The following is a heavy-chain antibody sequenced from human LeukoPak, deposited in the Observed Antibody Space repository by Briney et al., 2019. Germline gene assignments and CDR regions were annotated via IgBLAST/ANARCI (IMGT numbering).Heavy chain of an antibody. Sequence: GRSLRLSCAASGFTFSSYAMHWVRQAPGKGLEWVAVISYDGSNKYYADSVKGRFTISRDNSKNTLYLQMNSLRAEDTAVYYCARVPRYSGSYAFEIWGQGTMVTVSS. D-gene: IGHD6-6*01. CDR3: ARVPRYSGSYAFEI. V-gene: IGHV3-30*04. J-gene: IGHJ3*02. CDR2: ISYDGSNK. CDR1: GFTFSSYA.